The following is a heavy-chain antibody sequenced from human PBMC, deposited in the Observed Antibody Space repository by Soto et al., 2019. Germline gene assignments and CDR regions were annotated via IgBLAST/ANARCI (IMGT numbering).Heavy chain of an antibody. CDR1: GYTFTSYY. D-gene: IGHD3-10*01. J-gene: IGHJ3*02. CDR2: INPSGGST. V-gene: IGHV1-46*03. CDR3: VRDLPDEGWGGYYKWSTRAFDI. Sequence: QVQLVQSGAEVKKPGASVKVSCKASGYTFTSYYMHWVRQAPGQGLEWMGIINPSGGSTSYAQKFRGEVTMTREPSTSTVYMELRSLRCEDTAGYYCVRDLPDEGWGGYYKWSTRAFDIWGQGTMVPVSS.